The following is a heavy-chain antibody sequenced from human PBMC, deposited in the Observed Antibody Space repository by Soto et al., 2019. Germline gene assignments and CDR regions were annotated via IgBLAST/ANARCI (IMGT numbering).Heavy chain of an antibody. V-gene: IGHV3-66*01. CDR1: GFTVSTNY. CDR2: IYTGGTT. CDR3: AREVPVARGFFDY. J-gene: IGHJ4*02. Sequence: GGSLRLSCAASGFTVSTNYMNWVRQAPGKGLEWVSIIYTGGTTYYPDSVKGRFTISRDNSKNTLYLQMNSLRAEDTAVYYCAREVPVARGFFDYWGQGTLVTVSS. D-gene: IGHD2-2*01.